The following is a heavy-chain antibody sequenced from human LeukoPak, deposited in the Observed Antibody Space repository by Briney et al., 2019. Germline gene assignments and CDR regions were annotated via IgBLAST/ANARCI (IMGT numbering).Heavy chain of an antibody. CDR3: AAQYSGYVRLDY. J-gene: IGHJ4*02. D-gene: IGHD5-12*01. Sequence: SETLSLTCAVYGGSFSGYYWSWIRQPPGKGLEWIGEISHSGSTNYNPSLKSRVTISVKTSKNQFSLKLSSVTAADTAVYYCAAQYSGYVRLDYWGQGTLVTVSS. V-gene: IGHV4-34*01. CDR2: ISHSGST. CDR1: GGSFSGYY.